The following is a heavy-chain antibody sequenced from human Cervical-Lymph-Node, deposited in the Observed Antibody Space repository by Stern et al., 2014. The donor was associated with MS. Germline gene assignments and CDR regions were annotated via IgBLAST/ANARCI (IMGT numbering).Heavy chain of an antibody. CDR2: NK. CDR3: ARSSSPSPYYYYGMDV. CDR1: GFTFSSYG. Sequence: QVQLVESGGGVVQPGRSLRLSCAASGFTFSSYGMHWVRQAPGKGLEWVAVNKYYADSVKGRFTISRDNSKNTLYLQMNSLRAEDTAVYYCARSSSPSPYYYYGMDVWGQGTTVTVSS. V-gene: IGHV3-33*01. D-gene: IGHD6-13*01. J-gene: IGHJ6*02.